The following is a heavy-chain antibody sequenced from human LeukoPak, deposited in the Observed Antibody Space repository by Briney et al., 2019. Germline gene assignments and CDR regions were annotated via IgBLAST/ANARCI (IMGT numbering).Heavy chain of an antibody. J-gene: IGHJ5*02. CDR2: ISWSSGGI. D-gene: IGHD6-19*01. CDR1: GFTFDDFA. Sequence: GGSLRLSCAASGFTFDDFAMHWVRQAPGKGLEWVSRISWSSGGIGYADSVKGRFTISRDNAKNSLYLQMNSLRAEDTAVYYCARDGGPSGWTNWFDPWGQGTLVTVSS. CDR3: ARDGGPSGWTNWFDP. V-gene: IGHV3-9*01.